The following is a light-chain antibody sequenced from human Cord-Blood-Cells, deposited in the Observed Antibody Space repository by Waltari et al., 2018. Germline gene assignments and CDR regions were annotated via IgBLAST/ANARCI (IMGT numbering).Light chain of an antibody. J-gene: IGKJ4*01. Sequence: DIQMTQSPSSLSASVGASVPITCRASQSISSYLNWYQQKPGKAPKLLIYAASSLQSGVPSRFSGSGSGTDFTLTISSLQPEDFATYYCQQSYSTLTFGGGTKVEIK. V-gene: IGKV1-39*01. CDR1: QSISSY. CDR3: QQSYSTLT. CDR2: AAS.